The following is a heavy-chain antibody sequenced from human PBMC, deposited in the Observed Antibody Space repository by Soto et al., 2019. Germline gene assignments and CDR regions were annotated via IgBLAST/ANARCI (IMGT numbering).Heavy chain of an antibody. J-gene: IGHJ4*02. CDR1: GFTFSSYG. CDR2: ISYDGSNK. D-gene: IGHD3-3*01. CDR3: AKDNEDFWSGYNEGFDY. Sequence: PGGSLRLSCAASGFTFSSYGMHWVRQAPGKGLEWVAVISYDGSNKYYADSVKGRFTISRDNSKNTLYLQMNSLRAEDTAVYYCAKDNEDFWSGYNEGFDYWGQGTLVTVSS. V-gene: IGHV3-30*18.